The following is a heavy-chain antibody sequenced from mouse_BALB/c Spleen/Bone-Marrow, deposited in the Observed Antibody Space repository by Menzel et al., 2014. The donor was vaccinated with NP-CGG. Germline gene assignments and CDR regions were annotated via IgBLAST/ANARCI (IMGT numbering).Heavy chain of an antibody. CDR2: IYPGDGDT. J-gene: IGHJ2*01. CDR1: GHAFSVYW. CDR3: ARGGISVDY. Sequence: QVHVKQSGAELVRPGSSVKISCKASGHAFSVYWMNWVKQRPGQGLEWIGQIYPGDGDTNYNGKFKGRATLTADKSSNTAYMQLSSLTSEDSAVYFCARGGISVDYWGQGTTLTVPS. V-gene: IGHV1-80*01.